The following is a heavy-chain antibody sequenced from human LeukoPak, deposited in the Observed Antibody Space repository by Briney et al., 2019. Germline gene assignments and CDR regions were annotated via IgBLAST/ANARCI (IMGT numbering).Heavy chain of an antibody. J-gene: IGHJ4*02. CDR2: IWYDGSNK. V-gene: IGHV3-33*01. D-gene: IGHD6-13*01. Sequence: GGSLRLSCAASGFTFSSYGMHWVRQAPGKGLEWVAVIWYDGSNKYYADSVEGRFTISRDDSKNTLYLQMNSLRAEDTAVYYCARDTIAAAGTTLYYWGQGTLVTVSS. CDR3: ARDTIAAAGTTLYY. CDR1: GFTFSSYG.